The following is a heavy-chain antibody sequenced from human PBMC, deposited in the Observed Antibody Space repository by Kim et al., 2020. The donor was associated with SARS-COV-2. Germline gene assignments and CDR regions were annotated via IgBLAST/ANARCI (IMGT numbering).Heavy chain of an antibody. Sequence: GGSLRLSCAASGFTFSNYAMIWVRQAPGKGLDWVSTVSSTGGNTYYADSVKGRFTISRDNSDSTLYLQMKGLTVEDTAVYYCAKALTASSWYPPNYWAQGTLVTVSS. V-gene: IGHV3-23*01. CDR3: AKALTASSWYPPNY. D-gene: IGHD6-13*01. J-gene: IGHJ4*02. CDR2: VSSTGGNT. CDR1: GFTFSNYA.